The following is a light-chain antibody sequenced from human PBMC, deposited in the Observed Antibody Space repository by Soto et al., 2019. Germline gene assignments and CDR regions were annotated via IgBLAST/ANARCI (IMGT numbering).Light chain of an antibody. V-gene: IGLV1-40*01. J-gene: IGLJ1*01. CDR3: QSYDSSLRGFYV. CDR2: GNS. CDR1: SSNIGAGYD. Sequence: QSVLTQPPSVSGAPGQRVTISCTGSSSNIGAGYDVHWYQQLPGTAPKLLIYGNSNRPSGVPDRFSGSKSGTSASLAIPGLQAEDEADYYCQSYDSSLRGFYVFGTGTKLTVL.